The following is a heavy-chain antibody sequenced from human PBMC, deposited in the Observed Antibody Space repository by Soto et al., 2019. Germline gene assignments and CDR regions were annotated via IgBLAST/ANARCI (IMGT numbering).Heavy chain of an antibody. CDR1: GGSITSTNW. J-gene: IGHJ4*02. D-gene: IGHD3-10*01. CDR2: IYPSGST. V-gene: IGHV4-4*02. Sequence: PSETLSLTCAVSGGSITSTNWWRWVRQHPGKGLEWIGEIYPSGSTNYKPPLKSRITISQDKPKNQFSLKLSSVTAAVAAMYYCASITLVVGPFVNNWGQGTLVTVS. CDR3: ASITLVVGPFVNN.